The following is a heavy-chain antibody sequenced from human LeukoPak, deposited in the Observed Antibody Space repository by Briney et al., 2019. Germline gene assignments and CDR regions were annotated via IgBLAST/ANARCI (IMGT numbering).Heavy chain of an antibody. V-gene: IGHV1-18*01. CDR3: ARDAQLGISKYYYYGMDV. J-gene: IGHJ6*02. CDR1: GYTFTSYG. CDR2: ISAYNGNT. D-gene: IGHD7-27*01. Sequence: ASVKVSCKASGYTFTSYGISWVRQAPGHGLEWMGWISAYNGNTNYAQKLQGRVTMTTDTSTSTAYMELRSLRSDDTAVYYCARDAQLGISKYYYYGMDVWGQGTTVTVSS.